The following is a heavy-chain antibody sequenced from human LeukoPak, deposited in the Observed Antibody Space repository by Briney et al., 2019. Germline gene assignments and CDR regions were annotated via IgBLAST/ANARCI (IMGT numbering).Heavy chain of an antibody. CDR1: GFTFSDYY. Sequence: PGESLTLSCAPSGFTFSDYYMSCLRQPPGKGLEWVSYISSSSSYTNYADSVKGRFTISRDNAKNSLYLQMNSLRAEDTAVYYCARSPRGMATGFDYWGQGTLVTVSS. J-gene: IGHJ4*02. CDR2: ISSSSSYT. V-gene: IGHV3-11*03. D-gene: IGHD5-12*01. CDR3: ARSPRGMATGFDY.